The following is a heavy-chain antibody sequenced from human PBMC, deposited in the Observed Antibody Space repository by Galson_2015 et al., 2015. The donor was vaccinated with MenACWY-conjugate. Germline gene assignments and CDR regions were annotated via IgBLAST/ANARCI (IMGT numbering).Heavy chain of an antibody. V-gene: IGHV3-23*01. D-gene: IGHD6-13*01. J-gene: IGHJ4*02. CDR1: GFAFSSLA. CDR2: VSDGGGNT. CDR3: AKDLGIAAAGTVY. Sequence: SLRLSCAASGFAFSSLAMSWVRQAPGKGLEWVSSVSDGGGNTYYADSVKGRFTISRDNSKNTPYLQMNSLRAEDTALYYCAKDLGIAAAGTVYWGQGTLVTVSS.